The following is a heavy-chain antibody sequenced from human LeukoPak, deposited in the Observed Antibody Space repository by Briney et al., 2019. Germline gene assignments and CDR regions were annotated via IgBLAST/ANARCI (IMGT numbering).Heavy chain of an antibody. V-gene: IGHV4-34*01. CDR3: ARGRRAKYGALIRGGAFDI. CDR1: GGSFSGYY. CDR2: INHSGST. Sequence: ETLXXTCAVYGGSFSGYYWSWIRQPPGKGLEWIGEINHSGSTNYNPSLKSRVTISVDTSKNQFSLKLSSVTAADTAVYYCARGRRAKYGALIRGGAFDIWGQGTMVTVSS. D-gene: IGHD1-26*01. J-gene: IGHJ3*02.